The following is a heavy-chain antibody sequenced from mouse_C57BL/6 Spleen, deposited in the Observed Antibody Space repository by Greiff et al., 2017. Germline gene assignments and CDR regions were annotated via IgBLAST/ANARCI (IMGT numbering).Heavy chain of an antibody. CDR2: ISYDGSN. CDR3: AREGALGYFDV. Sequence: ESGPGLVKPSQSLSLTCSVTGYSITSGYYWNWIRQFPGNKLEWMGYISYDGSNNYNPSLKNRISITRDTSKNQFFLKLNSVTTEDTATYYCAREGALGYFDVWGTGTSVTVSS. V-gene: IGHV3-6*01. J-gene: IGHJ1*03. CDR1: GYSITSGYY.